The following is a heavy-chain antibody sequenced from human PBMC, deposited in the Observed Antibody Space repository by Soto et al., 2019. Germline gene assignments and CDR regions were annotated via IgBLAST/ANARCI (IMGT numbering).Heavy chain of an antibody. Sequence: PGGSLRLSCAASGFTFSSYSMNWVRQAPGKGLEWVSSISSSSSYIYYADSVKGRFTISRDNAKNSLYLQMNSLRAEDTAVYYCARDYIAVGRRTYFDYWGQGTLVTVS. CDR1: GFTFSSYS. CDR2: ISSSSSYI. V-gene: IGHV3-21*01. J-gene: IGHJ4*02. D-gene: IGHD6-19*01. CDR3: ARDYIAVGRRTYFDY.